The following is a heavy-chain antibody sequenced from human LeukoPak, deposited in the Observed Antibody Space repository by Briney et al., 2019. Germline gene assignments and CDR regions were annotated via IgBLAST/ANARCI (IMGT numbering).Heavy chain of an antibody. D-gene: IGHD6-19*01. Sequence: ASVKVSCKSSGYTFTGYYMHWVRQAPGLGLEWMGRINPNSDGTNYAQKFQGRVTMTRDTSISTAYMELSRLRSNDTAVYYCARALHGSSCWYALNYYYGMDVWGQGTTVTVSS. CDR3: ARALHGSSCWYALNYYYGMDV. V-gene: IGHV1-2*06. CDR2: INPNSDGT. J-gene: IGHJ6*02. CDR1: GYTFTGYY.